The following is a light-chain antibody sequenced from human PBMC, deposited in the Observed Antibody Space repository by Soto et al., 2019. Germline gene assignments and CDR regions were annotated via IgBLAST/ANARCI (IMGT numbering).Light chain of an antibody. CDR1: QGISSW. J-gene: IGKJ5*01. Sequence: DIQMTQSPSSESASVGDRVTITCRASQGISSWLAWYQQKPGKAPEHLIYAASSLPREIPSRFSGSGSGTDFTLDMGSQQPEDFATYDCQQANSFPITFGQRTRLETK. CDR3: QQANSFPIT. V-gene: IGKV1-12*01. CDR2: AAS.